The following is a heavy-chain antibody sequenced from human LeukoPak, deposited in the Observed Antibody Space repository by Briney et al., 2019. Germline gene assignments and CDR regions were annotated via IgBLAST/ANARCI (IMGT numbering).Heavy chain of an antibody. CDR2: ISYDGSNK. D-gene: IGHD3-10*01. CDR3: PGYYGSGSHRAFDI. V-gene: IGHV3-30*04. Sequence: GRSLRLSCAASGFTFSSYAMHWVRQAPGKGLEWVAVISYDGSNKYYADSVKGRFTISRDNSKNTLYLQMNSLRAEDTAVYYCPGYYGSGSHRAFDIWGQGTMVTVSS. J-gene: IGHJ3*02. CDR1: GFTFSSYA.